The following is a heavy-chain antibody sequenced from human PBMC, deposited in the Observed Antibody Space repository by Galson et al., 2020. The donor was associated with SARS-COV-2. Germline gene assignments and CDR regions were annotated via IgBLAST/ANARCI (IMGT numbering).Heavy chain of an antibody. Sequence: SETLSLTCAVSGTSITTGHYYWSWIRQPAGKGLEWVGHIFTSGTTKYNPSLKSRVTISLDSSENRFSLTLTSVTADDTAVYYCARAPNCWSAGCSSNWFNPWGQGALVTVSS. V-gene: IGHV4-61*09. CDR3: ARAPNCWSAGCSSNWFNP. CDR2: IFTSGTT. D-gene: IGHD2-2*01. J-gene: IGHJ5*02. CDR1: GTSITTGHYY.